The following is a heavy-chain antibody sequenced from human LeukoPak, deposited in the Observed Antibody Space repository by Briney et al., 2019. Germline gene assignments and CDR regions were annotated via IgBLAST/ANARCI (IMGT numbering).Heavy chain of an antibody. CDR2: INHSGST. V-gene: IGHV4-34*01. CDR1: GGSFSGYY. CDR3: ARARWVVRKFDY. D-gene: IGHD2-15*01. J-gene: IGHJ4*02. Sequence: SETLSLTCAVYGGSFSGYYWSWTRQPPGKGLEWIGEINHSGSTNYNPSPKSRVTISVDTSKNQFSLKLSSVTAADTAVYYCARARWVVRKFDYWGQGTLVTVSS.